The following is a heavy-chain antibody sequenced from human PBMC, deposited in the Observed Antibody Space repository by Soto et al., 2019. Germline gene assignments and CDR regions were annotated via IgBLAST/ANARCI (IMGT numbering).Heavy chain of an antibody. Sequence: GGSLRLSCAASGFTVSSNYMSWVRQAPGKGLEWVSVIYSGGSTYYADSVKGRFTISRDNSKNTLYLQMNSLRAEDTAVYYCARGPWGSGSYWDYWGQGTLVTVSS. CDR2: IYSGGST. CDR1: GFTVSSNY. D-gene: IGHD3-10*01. CDR3: ARGPWGSGSYWDY. V-gene: IGHV3-66*02. J-gene: IGHJ4*02.